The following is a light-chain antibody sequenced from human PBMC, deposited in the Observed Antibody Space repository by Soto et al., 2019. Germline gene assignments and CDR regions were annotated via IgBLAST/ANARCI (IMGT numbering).Light chain of an antibody. CDR3: SSYTSSSTPYV. Sequence: QSVLTQPASVSGSPGHSIAISCTGTSNDVGGYNYVSWYQQHPVKAPQLIIYDVTNRPSGVSDRFSGSKSGNTASLTISGLQAEDEADYYCSSYTSSSTPYVFGTGTKVAV. V-gene: IGLV2-14*01. J-gene: IGLJ1*01. CDR2: DVT. CDR1: SNDVGGYNY.